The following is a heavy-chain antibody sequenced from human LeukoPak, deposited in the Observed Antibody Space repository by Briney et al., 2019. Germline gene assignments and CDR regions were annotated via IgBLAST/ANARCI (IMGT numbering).Heavy chain of an antibody. J-gene: IGHJ4*02. V-gene: IGHV1-69*13. CDR1: GGTFSSYA. CDR2: IIPIFGTA. Sequence: GASVKVSCKASGGTFSSYAISWVRQAPGQGLEWMGGIIPIFGTANYAQKFQGRVTITADESTSTAYMELSSLRSEDTAVYYCARGYCSSTSCYLRSGYCFDYWGQGTLVTDSS. CDR3: ARGYCSSTSCYLRSGYCFDY. D-gene: IGHD2-2*01.